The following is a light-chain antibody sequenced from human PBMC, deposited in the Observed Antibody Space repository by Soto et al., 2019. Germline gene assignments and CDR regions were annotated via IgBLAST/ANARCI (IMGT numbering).Light chain of an antibody. CDR3: SSYSSSSIPYV. Sequence: ALTQPASVSGSPGQSITISCTGTKYDIGAYNFVSWYQQHPGKAPKLMIYEVSNRPSGVSNRFSGSKSGSTASLTISGLQTEDEADYHCSSYSSSSIPYVFGTGTKVTVL. CDR2: EVS. J-gene: IGLJ1*01. V-gene: IGLV2-14*01. CDR1: KYDIGAYNF.